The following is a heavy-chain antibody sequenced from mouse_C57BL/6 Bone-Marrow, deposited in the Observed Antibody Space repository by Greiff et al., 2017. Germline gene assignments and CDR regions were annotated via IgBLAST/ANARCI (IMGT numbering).Heavy chain of an antibody. J-gene: IGHJ2*01. V-gene: IGHV1-80*01. CDR2: IYPGDGDT. Sequence: QVQLKQSGAELVKPGASVKISCKASGYAFSSYWLNWVKPRPGKGLEWIGQIYPGDGDTNYNGKFKGKATLTADKSSSTAYMQLSSLTSEDSAVYFCARVGGLRPFDYWGQGTTLTVSS. D-gene: IGHD2-4*01. CDR1: GYAFSSYW. CDR3: ARVGGLRPFDY.